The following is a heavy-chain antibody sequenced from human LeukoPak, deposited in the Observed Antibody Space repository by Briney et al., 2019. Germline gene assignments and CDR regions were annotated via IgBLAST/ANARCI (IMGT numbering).Heavy chain of an antibody. CDR2: IGIAGDT. D-gene: IGHD3-16*01. Sequence: PGGSLRLSCAASGFPFYTYDMHWVRQATGKGLEWVSTIGIAGDTYFQASVRGRFTLSRDNAKNSLDLQMNGLRAEDTAVYYCARGIGAYFDYWGQGSLVTVSS. V-gene: IGHV3-13*01. CDR1: GFPFYTYD. CDR3: ARGIGAYFDY. J-gene: IGHJ4*01.